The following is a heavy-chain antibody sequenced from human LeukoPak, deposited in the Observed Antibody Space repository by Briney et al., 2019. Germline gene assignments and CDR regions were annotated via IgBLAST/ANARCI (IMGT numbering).Heavy chain of an antibody. CDR2: ISSSSSYI. J-gene: IGHJ4*02. Sequence: PGGSLRLSCAASGFTFSSYSMNWVRQAPGKGLEWVSSISSSSSYIYYADSAKGRFTISRDNSKNTLYLQMNSLRAEDTAVYYCARDQGAGWGQGTLVTVSS. CDR1: GFTFSSYS. V-gene: IGHV3-21*01. CDR3: ARDQGAG.